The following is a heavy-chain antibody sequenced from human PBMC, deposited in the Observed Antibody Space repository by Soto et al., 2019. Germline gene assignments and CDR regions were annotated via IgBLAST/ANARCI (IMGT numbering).Heavy chain of an antibody. J-gene: IGHJ4*02. V-gene: IGHV2-5*02. CDR1: VFSLSTYHMG. D-gene: IGHD4-17*01. CDR3: AHAGDYDLLTFDH. CDR2: IYWDDDK. Sequence: QITLKESGPTLVRPAQTLTLTCALSVFSLSTYHMGVAWIRQPPGKALEWIALIYWDDDKRYSPSLKDRLAISKDTSSNQVVLTITNMDPVDTATYFCAHAGDYDLLTFDHWGPGTLVTVSS.